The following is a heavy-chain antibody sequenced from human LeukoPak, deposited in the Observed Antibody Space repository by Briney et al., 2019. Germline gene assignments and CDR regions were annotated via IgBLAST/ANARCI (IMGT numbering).Heavy chain of an antibody. CDR2: IIPIFGTA. CDR3: ARVSYGDYVNYFDY. D-gene: IGHD4-17*01. CDR1: GGTFSSYA. J-gene: IGHJ4*02. Sequence: ASVKVSCKASGGTFSSYAISWVRQAPGQGLEWMGGIIPIFGTANYAQKFQGRVTITADESTSTAYMELSSLRSEDTAVYYCARVSYGDYVNYFDYWGQGTLVTVSS. V-gene: IGHV1-69*13.